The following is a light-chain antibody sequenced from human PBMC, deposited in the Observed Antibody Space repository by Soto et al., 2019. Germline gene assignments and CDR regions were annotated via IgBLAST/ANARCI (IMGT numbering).Light chain of an antibody. V-gene: IGKV3-20*01. CDR3: QQYVSSPPYT. CDR1: QSVSSSY. Sequence: EIVLTQSPGTLSLSPGERATLSCRASQSVSSSYLAWYQQKPGQAPRLLIYGASSRATGIPDRFSGSGSGTDFPLTISRLEPEDFAVYYCQQYVSSPPYTFGPGTKVDIK. J-gene: IGKJ3*01. CDR2: GAS.